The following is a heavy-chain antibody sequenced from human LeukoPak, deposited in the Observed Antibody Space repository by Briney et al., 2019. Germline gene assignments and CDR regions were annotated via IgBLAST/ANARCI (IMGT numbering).Heavy chain of an antibody. Sequence: GGSLRLSCAASGFTFSSYAMHWVRQAPGKGLEWVAVISYDGSNKYYADSVKGRFTISRDNAKNSLYLQMNSLRAGDTAVYYCARDYDYYSFDYWGQGTLVTVSS. V-gene: IGHV3-30-3*01. CDR2: ISYDGSNK. J-gene: IGHJ4*02. D-gene: IGHD3-16*01. CDR3: ARDYDYYSFDY. CDR1: GFTFSSYA.